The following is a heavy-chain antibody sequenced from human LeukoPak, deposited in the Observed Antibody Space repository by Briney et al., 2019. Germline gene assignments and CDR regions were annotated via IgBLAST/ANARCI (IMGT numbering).Heavy chain of an antibody. CDR3: AAEDRAVAGPPLDY. CDR1: GFTFTNSA. J-gene: IGHJ4*02. CDR2: IVVGSGNT. Sequence: ASVTVSFTASGFTFTNSAGQWVRQARGQRREGIGWIVVGSGNTNYAQKFQERVTITRDMSTSTAYMELSSLRSEDTAVYYCAAEDRAVAGPPLDYWGQGTLVTVSS. D-gene: IGHD6-19*01. V-gene: IGHV1-58*01.